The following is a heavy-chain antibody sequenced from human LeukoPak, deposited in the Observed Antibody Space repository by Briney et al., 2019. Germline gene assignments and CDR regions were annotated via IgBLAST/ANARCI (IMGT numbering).Heavy chain of an antibody. CDR1: GGSISSGGYY. CDR3: ARGISDHGDYFDY. J-gene: IGHJ4*02. CDR2: IYYSGST. Sequence: SQTLSLTCTVSGGSISSGGYYWSWIRQHPGKGLEWIGYIYYSGSTYYNPSLKSRVTISVDTSKNQFSLKLSSVTAADTAVYYCARGISDHGDYFDYWGQGTLVTVSS. D-gene: IGHD4-17*01. V-gene: IGHV4-31*03.